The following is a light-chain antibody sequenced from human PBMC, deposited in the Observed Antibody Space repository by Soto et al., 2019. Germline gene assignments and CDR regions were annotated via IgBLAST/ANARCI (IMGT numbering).Light chain of an antibody. Sequence: QSALTQPASVSGSPGQSITISCTGTSSDGGGYNYVSWYQQHPGKAPKLMIYDVSNRPSGVSNRFSGSKSGNTASLTISGLQAEDEDDYYCSSYTSSSTSLYVFGTGTKLTVL. J-gene: IGLJ1*01. V-gene: IGLV2-14*01. CDR3: SSYTSSSTSLYV. CDR1: SSDGGGYNY. CDR2: DVS.